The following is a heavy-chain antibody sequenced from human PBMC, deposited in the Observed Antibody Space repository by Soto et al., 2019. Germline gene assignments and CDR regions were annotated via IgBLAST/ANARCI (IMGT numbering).Heavy chain of an antibody. Sequence: GGSLRLSCAAPGFTFSSYWMHWVRQAPGKGLVWVSRINSDGSSTSYADSVKGRFTISRDNAKNTLYLQMNSLRAEDTAVYYCARVKSQLWSNTYYHDGMDVWGQGTTVTVSS. CDR1: GFTFSSYW. V-gene: IGHV3-74*01. J-gene: IGHJ6*02. CDR2: INSDGSST. CDR3: ARVKSQLWSNTYYHDGMDV. D-gene: IGHD5-18*01.